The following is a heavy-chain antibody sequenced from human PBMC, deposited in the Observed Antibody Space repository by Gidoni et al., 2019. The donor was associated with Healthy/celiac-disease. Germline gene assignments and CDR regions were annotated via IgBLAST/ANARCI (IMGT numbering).Heavy chain of an antibody. Sequence: QVPLQESGPGLVTPSGTLSLTCAVSGGSLSRSNWWSWVRQPPGKGLEWIGEIYHSGSTNYNPSLKSRVTISVDKSKNQFSLKLSSVTAADTAVYYCARSSRGLYGGKEVAYWGQGTLVTVSS. CDR1: GGSLSRSNW. CDR2: IYHSGST. J-gene: IGHJ4*02. D-gene: IGHD4-17*01. V-gene: IGHV4-4*02. CDR3: ARSSRGLYGGKEVAY.